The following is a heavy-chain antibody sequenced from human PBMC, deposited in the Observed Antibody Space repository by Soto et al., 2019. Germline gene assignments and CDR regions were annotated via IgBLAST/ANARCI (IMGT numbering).Heavy chain of an antibody. CDR3: ARGVQQALVN. J-gene: IGHJ4*02. D-gene: IGHD6-13*01. CDR1: GGSISSYY. Sequence: SETLSLTCTVSGGSISSYYWSWIRQPPGKGLEWIGYIYYSGSTNYNPSLKSRVTISVDTSKNQFPLKLSSVTAADTAVYYCARGVQQALVNWGQGTLVTVSS. CDR2: IYYSGST. V-gene: IGHV4-59*01.